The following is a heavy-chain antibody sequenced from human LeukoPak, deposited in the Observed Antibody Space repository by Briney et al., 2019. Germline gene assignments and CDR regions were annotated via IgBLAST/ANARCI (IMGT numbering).Heavy chain of an antibody. D-gene: IGHD4-23*01. V-gene: IGHV4-39*07. Sequence: SETLSLTCTVSGGSISSSSYYWGWIRQPPGKALEWIGSIYYSGSTNYNPSLKSRVTMSVDTSKNQFSLKLSSVTAADTAVYYCAREATSVATVVTPKRNWYFDLWGRGTLVTVSS. CDR1: GGSISSSSYY. J-gene: IGHJ2*01. CDR2: IYYSGST. CDR3: AREATSVATVVTPKRNWYFDL.